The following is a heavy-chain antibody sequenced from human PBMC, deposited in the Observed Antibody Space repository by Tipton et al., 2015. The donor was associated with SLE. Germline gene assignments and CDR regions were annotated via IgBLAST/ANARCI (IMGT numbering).Heavy chain of an antibody. CDR1: GDSISSHY. D-gene: IGHD6-13*01. Sequence: TLSLTCTVSGDSISSHYWAWIRQSPGKGLEWIEYISHSGNTTYNPSLRSRVTISVDKSKNQFSLRLNSLTDADTAMYFCARGKSSRFCDGGVYFDHWGQGSPVTVSS. J-gene: IGHJ4*02. CDR2: ISHSGNT. V-gene: IGHV4-59*11. CDR3: ARGKSSRFCDGGVYFDH.